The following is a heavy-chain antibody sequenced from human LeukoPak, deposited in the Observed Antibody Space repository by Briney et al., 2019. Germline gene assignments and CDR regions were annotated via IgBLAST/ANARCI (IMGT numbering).Heavy chain of an antibody. J-gene: IGHJ6*02. Sequence: GGSLRLSCAASGFTFSSYGMHWVRQAPGKGLEWVAVISYDGSNKYYADSVKGRFTISRDNSKNTLYLQMNSLRAVDTAVYYCAKVGSNSSYGMDVWGQGTTVTVSS. CDR2: ISYDGSNK. D-gene: IGHD3-10*01. V-gene: IGHV3-30*18. CDR1: GFTFSSYG. CDR3: AKVGSNSSYGMDV.